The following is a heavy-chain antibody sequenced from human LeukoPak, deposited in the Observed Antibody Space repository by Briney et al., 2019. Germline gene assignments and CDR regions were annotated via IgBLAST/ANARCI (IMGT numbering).Heavy chain of an antibody. CDR2: IYYSGST. Sequence: SVTLSLTCTVSGGSISSSSYYWGWIRQPPGKGLEWIGSIYYSGSTYYNPSLKSRATISVDTSKNQFSLKLSSVTAADTAVYYCASAWLSLIGFDYWGQGTLVTVSS. J-gene: IGHJ4*02. CDR1: GGSISSSSYY. D-gene: IGHD3-22*01. CDR3: ASAWLSLIGFDY. V-gene: IGHV4-39*01.